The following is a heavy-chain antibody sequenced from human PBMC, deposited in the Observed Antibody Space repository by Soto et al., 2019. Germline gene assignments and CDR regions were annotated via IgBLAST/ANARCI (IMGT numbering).Heavy chain of an antibody. CDR2: ISYTGSPI. V-gene: IGHV3-30*03. Sequence: GGSLRLSCAASGLTFSNYGFRWVRQAPGRGLEWVAVISYTGSPIFYSDSVKGRFSISRDNSKNTVSLQMNNLRPEDTAVYYCARAAPRYCSGGSCYSGRDYWGQGTLVTVSS. J-gene: IGHJ4*02. D-gene: IGHD2-15*01. CDR1: GLTFSNYG. CDR3: ARAAPRYCSGGSCYSGRDY.